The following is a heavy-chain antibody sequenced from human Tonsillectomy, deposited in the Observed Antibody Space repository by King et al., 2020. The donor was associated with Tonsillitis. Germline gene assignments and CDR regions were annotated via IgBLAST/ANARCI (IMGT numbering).Heavy chain of an antibody. V-gene: IGHV4-34*01. CDR2: IKHSGST. CDR3: ASRLRYFDWLEDY. CDR1: GGSFSGYY. Sequence: VQLQQWGAGLLKPSETLSLTCAVYGGSFSGYYCSWIRQPPGRGLEWIGDIKHSGSTNYNPSLKSRVTISVDTSKNQFSLKLSSVTAADTAVYYCASRLRYFDWLEDYWGQGTLVTVSS. J-gene: IGHJ4*02. D-gene: IGHD3-9*01.